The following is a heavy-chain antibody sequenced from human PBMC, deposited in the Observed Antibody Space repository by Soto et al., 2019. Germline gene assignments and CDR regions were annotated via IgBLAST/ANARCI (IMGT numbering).Heavy chain of an antibody. V-gene: IGHV4-59*08. CDR3: ARHGFGQLHGLVDV. D-gene: IGHD3-10*01. CDR1: GGSITAHY. CDR2: THHSGST. J-gene: IGHJ6*02. Sequence: QVQLQESGPGLVKPSETLSLTCSVSGGSITAHYCSWFRQPPGKGLEWIGYTHHSGSTDYNPSLKSRVTMSVDTANTRFSLKLISVTAADTALYYCARHGFGQLHGLVDVWGRGTTVTVSS.